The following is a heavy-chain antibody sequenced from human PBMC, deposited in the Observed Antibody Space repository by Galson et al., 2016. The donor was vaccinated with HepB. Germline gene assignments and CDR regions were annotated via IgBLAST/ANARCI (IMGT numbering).Heavy chain of an antibody. D-gene: IGHD1-26*01. Sequence: SLRLSCAASAFTFSSYPISWVRQAPGKGLEWVSAISDGAGSTYYADSVKGRFTISRDNSKNTLYLQMNSLRADDTAVYYCAKDRWELVRGYDYWGQGTLVTVSS. CDR3: AKDRWELVRGYDY. CDR1: AFTFSSYP. J-gene: IGHJ4*02. CDR2: ISDGAGST. V-gene: IGHV3-23*01.